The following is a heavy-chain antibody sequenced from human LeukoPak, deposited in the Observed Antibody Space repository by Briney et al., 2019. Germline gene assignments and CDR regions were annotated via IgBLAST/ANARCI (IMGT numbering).Heavy chain of an antibody. Sequence: PSETLSLTCTVSGDSISSRSYYWGWIRQPPGKGLEWIGSIYYSGSTYYNPSLKSRVTISVDTSKNQFSLKLSSVTAADTAVYYCARLTANDAFDIWGQGTMVTVSS. CDR1: GDSISSRSYY. V-gene: IGHV4-39*07. J-gene: IGHJ3*02. CDR3: ARLTANDAFDI. CDR2: IYYSGST.